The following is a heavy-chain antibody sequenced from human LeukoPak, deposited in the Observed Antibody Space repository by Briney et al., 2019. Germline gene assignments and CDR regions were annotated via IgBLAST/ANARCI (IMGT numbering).Heavy chain of an antibody. CDR1: GGTFSSYA. CDR3: ASNDIQSLERAFDI. D-gene: IGHD3-9*01. Sequence: SVKVSCKASGGTFSSYAISWVRQAPGQGLEWMGRIIPIFGTANYAQKFQGRVTITTDESTSTAYMELSSLRAEDTAVYYCASNDIQSLERAFDIWGQGTMVTVSS. CDR2: IIPIFGTA. J-gene: IGHJ3*02. V-gene: IGHV1-69*05.